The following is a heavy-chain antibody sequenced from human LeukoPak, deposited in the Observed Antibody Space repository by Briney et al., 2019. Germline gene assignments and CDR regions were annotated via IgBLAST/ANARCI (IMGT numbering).Heavy chain of an antibody. CDR2: IIPILGIA. D-gene: IGHD3-16*01. CDR3: ARGRFWGDYYYYYMDV. CDR1: GGTFSSHA. Sequence: SVKVSCKASGGTFSSHAISWVRQAPGQGLEWMGRIIPILGIANYAQKFQGRVTITADKSTSTAYMELSSLRSEDTAVYYCARGRFWGDYYYYYMDVWGKGTTVTVSS. J-gene: IGHJ6*03. V-gene: IGHV1-69*04.